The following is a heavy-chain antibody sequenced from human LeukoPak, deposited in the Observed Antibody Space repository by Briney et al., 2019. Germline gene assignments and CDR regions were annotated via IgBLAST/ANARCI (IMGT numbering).Heavy chain of an antibody. CDR2: IKQDGSEK. CDR3: ASEPAAISNYYYYMDV. CDR1: GFTFSDYY. Sequence: GGSLRLSCAASGFTFSDYYMSWVRQAPGKGLEWVANIKQDGSEKYYVDSVKGRFTISRDNAKNSLYLQMNSLRAEDTAVYYCASEPAAISNYYYYMDVWGKGTTVTVSS. D-gene: IGHD2-2*01. J-gene: IGHJ6*03. V-gene: IGHV3-7*01.